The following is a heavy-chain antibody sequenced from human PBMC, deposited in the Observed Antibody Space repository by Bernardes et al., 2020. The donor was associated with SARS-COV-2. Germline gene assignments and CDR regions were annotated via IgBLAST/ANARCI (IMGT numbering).Heavy chain of an antibody. J-gene: IGHJ6*02. D-gene: IGHD3-22*01. CDR3: AIPPTNYDRYGMDV. Sequence: ASVKVSCKASGYIFTGYYVHWVRQAPGQGLEWMGWINPNSGGTNYAQKFQDRVTMTRDTSISTAYMELSRLRSDDTAVYYCAIPPTNYDRYGMDVWGQGTTVTVSS. CDR1: GYIFTGYY. CDR2: INPNSGGT. V-gene: IGHV1-2*02.